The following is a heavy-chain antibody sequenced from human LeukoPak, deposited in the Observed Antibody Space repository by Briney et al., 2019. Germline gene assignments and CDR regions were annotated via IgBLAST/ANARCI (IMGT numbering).Heavy chain of an antibody. J-gene: IGHJ5*02. CDR3: ARDGSLGYCSSTSCYKGFDP. Sequence: ASVKVSCKASGGTFSSYAIGLVRQAPGQGLEWMGGIIPIFGTANYAQKFQGRVTITADESTSTAYMELSSLRSEDTAVYYCARDGSLGYCSSTSCYKGFDPWDQGTLVTVSS. CDR1: GGTFSSYA. D-gene: IGHD2-2*02. V-gene: IGHV1-69*01. CDR2: IIPIFGTA.